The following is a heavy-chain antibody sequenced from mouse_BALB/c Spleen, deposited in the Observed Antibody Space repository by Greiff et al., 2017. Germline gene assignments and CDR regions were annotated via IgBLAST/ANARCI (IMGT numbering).Heavy chain of an antibody. Sequence: EVKLVESGPGLVKPSQTVSLTCTVTGISITTGNYRWSWIRQFPGNKLEWIGYIYYSGTITYNPSLTSRTTITRDTSKNQFFLEMNCLTAEDTDTYYCARDRGYYVNWYFEVWGAGTTVNVSS. V-gene: IGHV3-5*02. CDR3: ARDRGYYVNWYFEV. J-gene: IGHJ1*01. CDR1: GISITTGNYR. CDR2: IYYSGTI. D-gene: IGHD2-3*01.